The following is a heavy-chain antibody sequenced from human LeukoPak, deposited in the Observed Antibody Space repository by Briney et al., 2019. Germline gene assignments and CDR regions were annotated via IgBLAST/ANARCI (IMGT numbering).Heavy chain of an antibody. V-gene: IGHV4-39*07. Sequence: SETLSLTCTVSGGSISSSSYYWGWIRKPPGKGLEWIGSIYYSGSTYYNPSLKSRVTISVDTSKNQFSLKLSSVTAADTAVYYCARGVTGITIIGVVIANYYYYMDVWGKGTTVTVSS. CDR3: ARGVTGITIIGVVIANYYYYMDV. CDR2: IYYSGST. J-gene: IGHJ6*03. D-gene: IGHD3-3*01. CDR1: GGSISSSSYY.